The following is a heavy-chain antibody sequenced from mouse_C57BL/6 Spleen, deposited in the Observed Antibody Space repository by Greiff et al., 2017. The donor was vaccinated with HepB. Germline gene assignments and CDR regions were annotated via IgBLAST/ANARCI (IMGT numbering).Heavy chain of an antibody. CDR3: ARSLWLSPDY. Sequence: QVQLQQSGPELVKPGASVKISCKASGYAFSSSWVNWVKQRPGKGLEWIGRIYPGDGDTNYNGKFKGKATLTADKSSSTAYMQLSSLTSEDSAVYFCARSLWLSPDYWGQGTTLTVSS. V-gene: IGHV1-82*01. D-gene: IGHD2-2*01. CDR1: GYAFSSSW. CDR2: IYPGDGDT. J-gene: IGHJ2*01.